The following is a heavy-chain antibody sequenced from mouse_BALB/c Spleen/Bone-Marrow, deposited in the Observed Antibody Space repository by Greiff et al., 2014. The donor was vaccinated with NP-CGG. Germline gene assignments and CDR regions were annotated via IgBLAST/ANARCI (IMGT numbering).Heavy chain of an antibody. CDR1: GFSLTSYG. CDR2: IWAGGST. D-gene: IGHD4-1*01. J-gene: IGHJ1*01. Sequence: VQRVESGPGLVAPSQSLSITCTVSGFSLTSYGVHWVRQPPGKGLEWLGVIWAGGSTNYNSALMSRLSISKDNSKIQVFLKMNSRQTDDTAMYSCARDWDWSFNVWAEGTTFPVPS. CDR3: ARDWDWSFNV. V-gene: IGHV2-9*02.